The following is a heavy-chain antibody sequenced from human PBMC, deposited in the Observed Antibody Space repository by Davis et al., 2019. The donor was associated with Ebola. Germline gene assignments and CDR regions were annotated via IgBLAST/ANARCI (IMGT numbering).Heavy chain of an antibody. CDR1: GFTFSSYG. CDR3: AGEGIQLWPDDYYYYGMDV. CDR2: ISYDGSNK. V-gene: IGHV3-30*03. D-gene: IGHD5-18*01. Sequence: GESLKISCAASGFTFSSYGMHWVRQAPGKGLEWVAVISYDGSNKYYADSVKGRFTISRDNSKNTLYLQMNSLRAEDTAVYYCAGEGIQLWPDDYYYYGMDVWGQGTTVTVSS. J-gene: IGHJ6*02.